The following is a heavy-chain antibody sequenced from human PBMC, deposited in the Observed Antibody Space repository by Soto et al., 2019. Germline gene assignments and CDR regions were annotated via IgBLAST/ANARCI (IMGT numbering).Heavy chain of an antibody. Sequence: PSETLSLTWSLSCRSISRGSYYWIWIRQPQGNGLEWIGYIYYSGSKYDNPSIKSRVTISVDTSKNQFSLKLSSVPAADTAVYYCARAGNSLDYWGQGTLVTVSS. D-gene: IGHD4-4*01. CDR1: CRSISRGSYY. CDR3: ARAGNSLDY. V-gene: IGHV4-30-4*08. J-gene: IGHJ4*02. CDR2: IYYSGSK.